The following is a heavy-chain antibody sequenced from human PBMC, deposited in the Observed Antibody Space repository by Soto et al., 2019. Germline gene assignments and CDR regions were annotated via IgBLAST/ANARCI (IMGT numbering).Heavy chain of an antibody. CDR3: ARDDIPGRAVAIYGMDV. CDR2: IWYDGSNE. CDR1: GFTFSNYG. V-gene: IGHV3-33*01. J-gene: IGHJ6*02. D-gene: IGHD6-19*01. Sequence: GGSLRLSCAASGFTFSNYGMHWVRQAPGKGLEWVAVIWYDGSNEYYADSVKGRFTISRDNSKNTLYLQMNSLRAEDTAVYYCARDDIPGRAVAIYGMDVWGQGTTVTVSS.